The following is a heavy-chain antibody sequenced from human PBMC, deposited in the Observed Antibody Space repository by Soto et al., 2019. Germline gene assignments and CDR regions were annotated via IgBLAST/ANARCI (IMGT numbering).Heavy chain of an antibody. V-gene: IGHV4-31*03. D-gene: IGHD2-2*01. J-gene: IGHJ4*02. CDR2: TSNSGST. Sequence: QVQLQESGPGLVKPSQTLSLTCTVSGGSITSSGYYWSWIRQHPGESLEWIGFTSNSGSTSYNPSRKRRVTISVDTSSNHFSLNLKSVTAADTAVYYCARGGGSTKVDYWGQGTLVTVSP. CDR1: GGSITSSGYY. CDR3: ARGGGSTKVDY.